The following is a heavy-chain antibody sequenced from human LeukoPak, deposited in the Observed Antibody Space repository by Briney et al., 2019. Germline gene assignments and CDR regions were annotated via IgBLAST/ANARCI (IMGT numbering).Heavy chain of an antibody. CDR3: ARTDDWNYGLNFGC. CDR2: IYYGAST. V-gene: IGHV4-39*01. Sequence: SETLSLTCTVSGGSISTSSYYWGWTRQPPGKGLGWIGNIYYGASTYYNPSLKGRVTISVDTPNIEFSLKFGSAADTDATMFFCARTDDWNYGLNFGCWGQGTLVTVSS. J-gene: IGHJ4*02. CDR1: GGSISTSSYY. D-gene: IGHD1-7*01.